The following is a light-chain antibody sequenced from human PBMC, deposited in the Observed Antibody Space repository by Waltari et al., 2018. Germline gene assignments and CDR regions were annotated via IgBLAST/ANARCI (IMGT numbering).Light chain of an antibody. CDR2: TAS. CDR1: QNIFNY. J-gene: IGKJ1*01. V-gene: IGKV1-39*01. CDR3: QQSYNLPRT. Sequence: TCQASQNIFNYLNWYQQIPGKAPKILIYTASSLKNGVPSRFSGSGSGTDFTLTISSLQPEDFATYYCQQSYNLPRTFGQGTKVEIK.